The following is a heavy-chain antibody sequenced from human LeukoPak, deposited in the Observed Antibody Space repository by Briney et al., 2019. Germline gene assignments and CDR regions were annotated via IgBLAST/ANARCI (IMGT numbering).Heavy chain of an antibody. J-gene: IGHJ6*04. CDR1: GFSFSNFP. D-gene: IGHD6-19*01. V-gene: IGHV3-30*04. CDR2: LLYGGSNK. CDR3: ARDMAKRDSSGWGYYYYYGMDV. Sequence: GGSLRLSCAAPGFSFSNFPMHWVRQAPGKGLEWVAVLLYGGSNKDYADSVKGRFSISRDNSKNTLYLQMDSLRVEDAAVYYCARDMAKRDSSGWGYYYYYGMDVWGKGTTVIVSS.